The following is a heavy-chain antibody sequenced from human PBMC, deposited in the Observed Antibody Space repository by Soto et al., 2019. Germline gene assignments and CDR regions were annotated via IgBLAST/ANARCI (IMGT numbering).Heavy chain of an antibody. CDR1: GGSFSGYY. J-gene: IGHJ4*02. V-gene: IGHV4-34*01. CDR2: INHSGST. D-gene: IGHD1-1*01. Sequence: SETLSLTCAVYGGSFSGYYWSWIRQPPGKGLEWIGEINHSGSTNYNPSLKSRVTISVDTSKNQFSLKLSSVTAADTAVYYCARVAWNFDYWGQGTLVTVSS. CDR3: ARVAWNFDY.